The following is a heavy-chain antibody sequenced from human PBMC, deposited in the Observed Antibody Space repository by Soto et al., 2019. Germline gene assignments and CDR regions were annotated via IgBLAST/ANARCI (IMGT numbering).Heavy chain of an antibody. J-gene: IGHJ4*02. CDR3: ARHFSSSWSFAY. CDR1: GFTFSSYS. V-gene: IGHV3-48*02. D-gene: IGHD6-13*01. Sequence: PGGSLRLSCAASGFTFSSYSMNWVRQAPGKGLEWVSYISGSSSTIYYADSVKGRFTISRDNAKNSLYLQMNSLRDEDTAVYFCARHFSSSWSFAYWGQGTLVTVSS. CDR2: ISGSSSTI.